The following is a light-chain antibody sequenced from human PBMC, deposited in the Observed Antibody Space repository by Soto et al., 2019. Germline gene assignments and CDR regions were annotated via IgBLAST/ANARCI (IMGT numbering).Light chain of an antibody. CDR1: SGHSSYA. Sequence: QLVLTKSPSASASLGASVKLTCTLSSGHSSYAIAWHQQQPEKGPRYLMKLNSDGSHSKGDGIPDRFSGSSSGAERYLTISSLQSEDEADYYCQTWGTGPFVFGTGTELTVL. J-gene: IGLJ1*01. CDR2: LNSDGSH. V-gene: IGLV4-69*01. CDR3: QTWGTGPFV.